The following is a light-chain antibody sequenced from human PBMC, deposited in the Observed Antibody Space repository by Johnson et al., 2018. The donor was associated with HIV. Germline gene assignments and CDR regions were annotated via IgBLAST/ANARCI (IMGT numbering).Light chain of an antibody. CDR3: GTWDNSLGAHYV. CDR2: EKN. Sequence: QSVLSQPPSVSAAPGQKVTISCSGSSSNIGNNYVSWYQQLPGTSPKLLIYEKNKRPSGIPDRFSASKSGTSAILDITGLKTGDEADYYCGTWDNSLGAHYVFGIGTKVTVL. CDR1: SSNIGNNY. J-gene: IGLJ1*01. V-gene: IGLV1-51*02.